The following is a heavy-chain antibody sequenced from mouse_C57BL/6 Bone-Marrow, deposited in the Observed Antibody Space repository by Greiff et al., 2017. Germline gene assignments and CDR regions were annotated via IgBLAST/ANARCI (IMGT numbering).Heavy chain of an antibody. CDR1: GFNIKDDY. CDR2: IDPENGDT. Sequence: EVQLQQSGAELVRPGASVKLSCTASGFNIKDDYMHWVKQRPEQGLEWIGWIDPENGDTEYASKFEGKATITADTSSNTAYLQLSSVTSEDTAVYYCATPYYRNPFAYWGQGTLVTVSA. J-gene: IGHJ3*01. CDR3: ATPYYRNPFAY. D-gene: IGHD2-5*01. V-gene: IGHV14-4*01.